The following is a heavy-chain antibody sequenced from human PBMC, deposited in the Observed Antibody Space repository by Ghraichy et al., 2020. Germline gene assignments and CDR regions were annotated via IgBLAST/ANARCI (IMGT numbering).Heavy chain of an antibody. CDR3: ARLGDMLTGHYPYYFDS. V-gene: IGHV4-61*08. CDR1: STRLNSSHIT. D-gene: IGHD3-9*01. Sequence: SETLSLTCDRKSTRLNSSHITRTRLPPAAGQKKIGYIHYTGGTDYNPSLKSRATYSVDTSKNQFSLKLSSVTAADTAVYYCARLGDMLTGHYPYYFDSWGQGT. CDR2: IHYTGGT. J-gene: IGHJ4*02.